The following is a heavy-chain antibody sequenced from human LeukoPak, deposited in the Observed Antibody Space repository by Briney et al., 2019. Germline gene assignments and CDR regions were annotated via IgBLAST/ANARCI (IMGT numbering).Heavy chain of an antibody. D-gene: IGHD1-26*01. V-gene: IGHV4-34*01. CDR3: ASREHSWFDP. CDR2: INHSGST. Sequence: PSETLSLTCAVYGGSFSGYYWSWIRQPPGKGLEWIGEINHSGSTNYNPSLKSRVTISVDTSKNQFSLKLSSVTAADTAVYYCASREHSWFDPWGQGTLVTVSS. CDR1: GGSFSGYY. J-gene: IGHJ5*02.